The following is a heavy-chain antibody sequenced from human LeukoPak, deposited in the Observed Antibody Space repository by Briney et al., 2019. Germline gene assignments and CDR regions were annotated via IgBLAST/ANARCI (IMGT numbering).Heavy chain of an antibody. V-gene: IGHV3-21*04. CDR2: ISSSSSYI. J-gene: IGHJ4*02. CDR3: AKDMGDSGWSSPLDY. CDR1: GSTFSSYS. Sequence: PGGSLRLSCAASGSTFSSYSMNWARQAPGKGLEWVSSISSSSSYIYYADSVKGRFTISRDNAKNSLYLQMNSLRAEDTALYYCAKDMGDSGWSSPLDYWGQGTLVTVSS. D-gene: IGHD6-19*01.